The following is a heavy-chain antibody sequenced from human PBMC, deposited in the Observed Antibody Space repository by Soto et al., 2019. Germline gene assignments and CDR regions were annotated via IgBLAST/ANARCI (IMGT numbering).Heavy chain of an antibody. CDR2: IYSAGTT. CDR1: EFSVSSYY. D-gene: IGHD3-10*01. CDR3: ARFYSAGSWFFEY. Sequence: EVLLVESGGGLIQPGGSLRLSCAVTEFSVSSYYMSWVRQAPGKGLEWVAVIYSAGTTYHVDSVKGRFTISRDNFMNTLYLQMTSLRAADPAVYHCARFYSAGSWFFEYWGQGTLVTVSS. V-gene: IGHV3-53*01. J-gene: IGHJ4*02.